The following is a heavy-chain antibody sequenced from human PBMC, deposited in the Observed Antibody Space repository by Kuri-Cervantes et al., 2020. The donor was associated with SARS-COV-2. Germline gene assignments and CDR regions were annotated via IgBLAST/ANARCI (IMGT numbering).Heavy chain of an antibody. CDR3: AIHTVFGVVIGRWFDP. Sequence: ASVKVSCKASGYTFSTYDINWVRQASGQGLEWMGWMNPDTGNSGYAENFRGRVTMTRDTSISTAYMELSSLRSEDTAVYYCAIHTVFGVVIGRWFDPWGQGTLVTVSS. V-gene: IGHV1-8*02. CDR2: MNPDTGNS. D-gene: IGHD3-3*01. CDR1: GYTFSTYD. J-gene: IGHJ5*02.